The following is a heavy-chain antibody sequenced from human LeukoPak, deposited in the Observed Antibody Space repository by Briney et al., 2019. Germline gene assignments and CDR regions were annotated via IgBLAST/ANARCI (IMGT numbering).Heavy chain of an antibody. Sequence: ASVKVSCTASGYTFTSYDINWVRQATGQGLEWMGWRNPNSGNTGYSQKFQSRVTMTRNTSISTAYMERSSLRSEDTAVYYCARQQLLGYYYYMDVWGKGTTVTVSS. J-gene: IGHJ6*03. V-gene: IGHV1-8*01. CDR3: ARQQLLGYYYYMDV. CDR2: RNPNSGNT. D-gene: IGHD2-2*01. CDR1: GYTFTSYD.